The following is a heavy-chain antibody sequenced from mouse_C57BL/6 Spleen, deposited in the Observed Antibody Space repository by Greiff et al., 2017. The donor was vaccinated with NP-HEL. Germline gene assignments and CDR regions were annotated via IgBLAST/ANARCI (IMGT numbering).Heavy chain of an antibody. CDR1: GYTFTSYW. D-gene: IGHD2-4*01. CDR3: ARSYYDYDGFDY. V-gene: IGHV1-69*01. CDR2: IDPSDSYT. J-gene: IGHJ2*01. Sequence: VQLQQPGAELVMPGASVKLSCKASGYTFTSYWMHWVKQRPGQGLEWIGEIDPSDSYTNYNQKFKGKSTLTVDKSSSTAYMQLSSLTSEDSAVYHCARSYYDYDGFDYWGQGTTLTVSS.